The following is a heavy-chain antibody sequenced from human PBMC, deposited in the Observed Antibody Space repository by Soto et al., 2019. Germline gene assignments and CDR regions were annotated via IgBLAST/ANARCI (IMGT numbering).Heavy chain of an antibody. V-gene: IGHV3-30*18. CDR2: ISYDGDNE. D-gene: IGHD2-2*01. CDR1: GFTFSNYG. Sequence: QVQLVESGGGVVQPGRSLRLSCAASGFTFSNYGMHWVRQAPGKGLEWVAIISYDGDNEYYADSVRGRFTISRDNSKNTLYLQTSSLRQADTAVYYCAKDGGPVYCNSPGCSAKHFDYWGQGTLVTVSS. J-gene: IGHJ4*02. CDR3: AKDGGPVYCNSPGCSAKHFDY.